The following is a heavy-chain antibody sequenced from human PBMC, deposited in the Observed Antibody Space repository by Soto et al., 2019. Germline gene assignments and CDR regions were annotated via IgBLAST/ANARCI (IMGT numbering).Heavy chain of an antibody. D-gene: IGHD5-12*01. CDR1: GGSFSGYY. V-gene: IGHV4-34*01. CDR2: INHSGST. Sequence: SETLSLTCAVYGGSFSGYYWIWIRQPPGKGLEWIGEINHSGSTNYNPSLKSRVTISVDTSKNQFSLKLSSVTAADTAVYYCARGYSGYGTFDYWGQGTLVTVSS. CDR3: ARGYSGYGTFDY. J-gene: IGHJ4*02.